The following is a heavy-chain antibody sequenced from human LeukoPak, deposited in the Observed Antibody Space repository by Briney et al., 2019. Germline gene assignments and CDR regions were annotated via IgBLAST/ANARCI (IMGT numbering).Heavy chain of an antibody. CDR3: ARELLAMVRGVVDP. J-gene: IGHJ5*02. CDR2: IKQDGSEK. D-gene: IGHD3-10*01. V-gene: IGHV3-7*01. Sequence: GGSLRLSCAASGFTFSSYWMSWVRQAPGKGLEWVANIKQDGSEKYYVDSVKGRFTISRDNAKNSLYLQMNSLRAEDTAVYYCARELLAMVRGVVDPWGQGTLVTVSS. CDR1: GFTFSSYW.